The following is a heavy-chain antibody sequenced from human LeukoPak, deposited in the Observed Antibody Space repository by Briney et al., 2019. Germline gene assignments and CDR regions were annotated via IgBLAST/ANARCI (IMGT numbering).Heavy chain of an antibody. J-gene: IGHJ3*02. CDR1: GYTFTSYY. D-gene: IGHD2-15*01. CDR3: ARENYCSGGSCYAGALDI. CDR2: INPSGGST. Sequence: ASVKVSRKASGYTFTSYYMHWVRQAPGQGLEWMGIINPSGGSTNYAQKLQGRVTMTTETLTSTVYMELRSLRSDDTAVYYCARENYCSGGSCYAGALDIWGQGTIVTVSS. V-gene: IGHV1-46*01.